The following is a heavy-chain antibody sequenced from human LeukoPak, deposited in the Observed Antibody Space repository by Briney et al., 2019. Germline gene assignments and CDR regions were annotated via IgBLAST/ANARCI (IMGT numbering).Heavy chain of an antibody. D-gene: IGHD4-17*01. CDR1: GFTFSSYA. J-gene: IGHJ3*02. CDR3: ARRQDDYGDFDAFDI. V-gene: IGHV3-23*01. CDR2: ISGSGGST. Sequence: GGSLRLSCAASGFTFSSYAMSWVRQSPGKGLEWVSSISGSGGSTFYADSVKGRLTISRDNSKNTLYLQMNSLRAEDTAVYYCARRQDDYGDFDAFDIWGQGTMVTVSS.